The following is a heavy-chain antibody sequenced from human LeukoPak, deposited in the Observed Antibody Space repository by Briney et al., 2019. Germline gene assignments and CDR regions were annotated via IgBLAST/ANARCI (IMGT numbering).Heavy chain of an antibody. Sequence: GGSLRLSCAASGFSFSTYGMSWVRQAPGKGLEWVSTISGSGASTYYGDSVKGRFTISRDNAKNSLYLQMNSLRAEDTAVYYCARAPSNAHFDYWGQGTLVTVSS. J-gene: IGHJ4*02. V-gene: IGHV3-23*01. CDR2: ISGSGAST. CDR1: GFSFSTYG. D-gene: IGHD3-3*02. CDR3: ARAPSNAHFDY.